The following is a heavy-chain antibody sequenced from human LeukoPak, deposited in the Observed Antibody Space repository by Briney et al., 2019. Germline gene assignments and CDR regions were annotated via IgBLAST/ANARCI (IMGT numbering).Heavy chain of an antibody. CDR2: ICTDETTI. J-gene: IGHJ4*02. CDR1: GFTFSTCC. Sequence: GGSLRLSCAASGFTFSTCCMHWVRQPPGKGLVWVSQICTDETTIRYADSVKGRFTISRDNAKNTLYLQMSSLRVEDTAVYYCVRGVPVTPGIDYWGQGTLVTVSS. D-gene: IGHD2-2*01. CDR3: VRGVPVTPGIDY. V-gene: IGHV3-74*01.